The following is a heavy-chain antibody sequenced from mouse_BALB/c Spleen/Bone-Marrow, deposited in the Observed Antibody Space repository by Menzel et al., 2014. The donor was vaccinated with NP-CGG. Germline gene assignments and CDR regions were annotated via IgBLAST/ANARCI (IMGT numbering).Heavy chain of an antibody. CDR3: TRWGTTVVAYNAMDY. Sequence: QVQLKQSGAELVKPGASVKMSCKASGYTFTSYWMHWVKQRPGQGLEWIGVIDPSDSYTSYNQKFKGKATLTVDTSSSTAYMQLSSLTSEDSAVYYCTRWGTTVVAYNAMDYWGQGTSVTVSS. D-gene: IGHD1-1*01. V-gene: IGHV1S127*01. CDR1: GYTFTSYW. CDR2: IDPSDSYT. J-gene: IGHJ4*01.